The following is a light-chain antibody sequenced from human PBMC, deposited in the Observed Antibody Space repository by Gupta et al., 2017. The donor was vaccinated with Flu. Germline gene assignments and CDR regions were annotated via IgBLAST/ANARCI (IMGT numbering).Light chain of an antibody. V-gene: IGKV2-30*01. CDR2: KAS. CDR1: QILVYSVRDTS. CDR3: KQTACGPT. J-gene: IGKJ2*01. Sequence: DIVMNQSPLSLPGNLGQPASIPCRSSQILVYSVRDTSLTSFPHRPGQSPRRLTYKASNRDSGVPGLSSGGGSGTYFIMIISRVEAEYVGVYYCKQTACGPTFGWGTRLEIK.